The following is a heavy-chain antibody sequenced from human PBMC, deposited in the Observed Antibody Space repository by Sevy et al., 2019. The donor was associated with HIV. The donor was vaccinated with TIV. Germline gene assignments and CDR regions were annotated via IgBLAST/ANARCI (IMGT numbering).Heavy chain of an antibody. Sequence: GGSLRPSCVGSGFTFSNYGMTWVRQAPGKGLEWVSSISVTSARTYYADSVRGRFTVSRDNSENTLYLQMNSLRAEDTAVYYCAKDPNDYYHSFDIWGQGTLVTVSS. CDR3: AKDPNDYYHSFDI. CDR2: ISVTSART. V-gene: IGHV3-23*01. D-gene: IGHD1-1*01. J-gene: IGHJ3*02. CDR1: GFTFSNYG.